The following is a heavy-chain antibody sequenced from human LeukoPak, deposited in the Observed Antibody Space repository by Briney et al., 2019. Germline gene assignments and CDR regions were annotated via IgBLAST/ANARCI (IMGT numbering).Heavy chain of an antibody. CDR3: ARGLYCSGDCYPEYFQH. J-gene: IGHJ1*01. CDR2: ISSSSSTI. Sequence: PGGSLRLSCAASGFTFSSYSMNWVRQAPGKGLEWVSYISSSSSTIYYADSVKGRFTISRDNAKNSLYLQMNSLRDEDTAVYYCARGLYCSGDCYPEYFQHWGQGTLVTVSS. D-gene: IGHD2-21*02. V-gene: IGHV3-48*02. CDR1: GFTFSSYS.